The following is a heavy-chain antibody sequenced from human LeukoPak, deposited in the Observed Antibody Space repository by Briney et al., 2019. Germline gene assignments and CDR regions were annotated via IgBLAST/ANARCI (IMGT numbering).Heavy chain of an antibody. J-gene: IGHJ4*02. V-gene: IGHV3-66*01. D-gene: IGHD4-17*01. CDR3: AKSVYDYGDYEWIDY. Sequence: GGSLRLSCAASGFTVSSNYMSWVRQAPGKGLEWVSVIYSGGSTYYADSVKGRFTISRDNSKNTLYLQMNSLRAEDTAVYYCAKSVYDYGDYEWIDYWGQGTLVTVSS. CDR2: IYSGGST. CDR1: GFTVSSNY.